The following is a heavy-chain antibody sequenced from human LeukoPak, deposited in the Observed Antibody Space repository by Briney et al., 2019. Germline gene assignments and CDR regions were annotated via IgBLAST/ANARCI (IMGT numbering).Heavy chain of an antibody. J-gene: IGHJ6*03. CDR2: ISSSGSYI. CDR3: ARDPYSGSYGSTYYYFMDV. V-gene: IGHV3-21*04. D-gene: IGHD1-26*01. CDR1: RFTFSSYS. Sequence: GGSLRLSCAASRFTFSSYSMNWVRQAPGKGLEWVSSISSSGSYIYNADSVKGRFTISRDNARNSLYLQMDSLTDEDTAVYYCARDPYSGSYGSTYYYFMDVWGKGTTVTISS.